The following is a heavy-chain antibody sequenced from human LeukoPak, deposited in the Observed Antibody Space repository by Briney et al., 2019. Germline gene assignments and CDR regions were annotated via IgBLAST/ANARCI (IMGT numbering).Heavy chain of an antibody. CDR2: IKQDGSDI. Sequence: GGSLRLSCAASGFTFRSYWMSWVRQAPGKGLDWVANIKQDGSDIYYVDSVRGRFTISRDNAKNSVYLQMNSLRAEDTAVYYCAKSVASDAYWGQGTLVTVSS. J-gene: IGHJ4*02. D-gene: IGHD5-12*01. CDR1: GFTFRSYW. V-gene: IGHV3-7*01. CDR3: AKSVASDAY.